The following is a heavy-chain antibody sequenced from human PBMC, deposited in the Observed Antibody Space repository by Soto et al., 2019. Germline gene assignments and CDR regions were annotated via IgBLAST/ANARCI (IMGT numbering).Heavy chain of an antibody. Sequence: AASVKVSCKASGGTFSSYAISWVRQAPGQGLEWMGGIIPIFGTANYAQKFQGRVTITADESTSTAYMEMSSLRSEDTAVYYCARFDPRYYYYGMDVWGQGTTVTVSS. V-gene: IGHV1-69*13. J-gene: IGHJ6*02. CDR3: ARFDPRYYYYGMDV. CDR1: GGTFSSYA. CDR2: IIPIFGTA.